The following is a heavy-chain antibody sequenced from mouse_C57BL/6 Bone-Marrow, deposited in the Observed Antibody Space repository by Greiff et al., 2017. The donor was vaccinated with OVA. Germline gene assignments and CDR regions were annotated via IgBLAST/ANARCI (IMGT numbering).Heavy chain of an antibody. D-gene: IGHD1-1*01. CDR3: ASNYDSSEYAY. CDR2: IGPGSGGT. Sequence: VQLQESGAELVKPGASVKISCKASGYTFTDYYIHWVKQTPGQGLEWIGEIGPGSGGTYYNEKFKGKATLTADNSYSTAYMQLSSLTSEYSAVYCCASNYDSSEYAYWGQGTLVTVS. CDR1: GYTFTDYY. V-gene: IGHV1-77*01. J-gene: IGHJ3*01.